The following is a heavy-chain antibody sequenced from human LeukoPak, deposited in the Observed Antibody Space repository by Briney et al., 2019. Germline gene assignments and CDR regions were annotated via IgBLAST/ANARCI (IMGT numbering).Heavy chain of an antibody. CDR2: IRYDGNNI. CDR1: GFTFSTYG. V-gene: IGHV3-30*02. D-gene: IGHD5-18*01. Sequence: QPGGSLRLSCAASGFTFSTYGMHWVRQAPGKGQEWVAFIRYDGNNIYYADSVKGRFTISRDTSKNTLYLQMNSLRGEDTAVYYCAKDGRPSAPGGYQIDYWGQGTLVTVSS. J-gene: IGHJ4*02. CDR3: AKDGRPSAPGGYQIDY.